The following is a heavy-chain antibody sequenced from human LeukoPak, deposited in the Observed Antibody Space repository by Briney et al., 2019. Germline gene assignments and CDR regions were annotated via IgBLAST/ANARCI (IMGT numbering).Heavy chain of an antibody. V-gene: IGHV6-1*01. Sequence: SQTLSLTCAISGDSVSSNGAAWTWIRQSPSRGLEWLGRTHYRSQQWHSDYAPSVKGRITLNPDTSKNQFSLQLNSVTPEDTAVYYCGRETDFGVVTNWGQGTLVTVSS. CDR3: GRETDFGVVTN. CDR2: THYRSQQWHS. D-gene: IGHD3-3*01. J-gene: IGHJ4*02. CDR1: GDSVSSNGAA.